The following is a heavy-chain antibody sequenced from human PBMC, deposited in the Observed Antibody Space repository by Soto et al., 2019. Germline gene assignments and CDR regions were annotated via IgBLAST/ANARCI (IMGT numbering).Heavy chain of an antibody. J-gene: IGHJ4*02. CDR3: VRANTIFGVVIMWDY. CDR2: ISSDGGDK. Sequence: QVQLVESGGGVVQPGRSLRLSCAASGFTFSSYAMHWVRQAPGKGLEWVAVISSDGGDKYHADSVKGRFTISRDNSKNTLYLQMNSLRAEDTAVYYCVRANTIFGVVIMWDYWGQGTLVTVSS. D-gene: IGHD3-3*01. CDR1: GFTFSSYA. V-gene: IGHV3-30*03.